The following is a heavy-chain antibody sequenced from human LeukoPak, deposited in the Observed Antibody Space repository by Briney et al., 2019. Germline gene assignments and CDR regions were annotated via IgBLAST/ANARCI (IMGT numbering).Heavy chain of an antibody. Sequence: PGGSLRLSCAASGFTFSSYAMSWVRQAPGKGLEWVSVISGSGGSTYYADSVKGRFTISRDNSKNTLYLQMSSLRAEDTAVYYCAKAGNWAFDYWGQGTLVTVSS. CDR2: ISGSGGST. D-gene: IGHD7-27*01. J-gene: IGHJ4*02. V-gene: IGHV3-23*01. CDR3: AKAGNWAFDY. CDR1: GFTFSSYA.